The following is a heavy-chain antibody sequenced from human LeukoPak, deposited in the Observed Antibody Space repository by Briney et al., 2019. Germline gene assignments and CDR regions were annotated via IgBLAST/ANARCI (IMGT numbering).Heavy chain of an antibody. CDR3: ARGRDIVVVPAAHLGY. D-gene: IGHD2-2*01. J-gene: IGHJ4*02. CDR1: GGSFSGYY. V-gene: IGHV4-34*01. CDR2: INHSGST. Sequence: PSETLSLTCAVYGGSFSGYYWSWIRQPPGKGLEWIGEINHSGSTNYNPSLRSRVTISVDTSKNQFSLKLSSVTAADTAVYYCARGRDIVVVPAAHLGYWGQGTLVTVSS.